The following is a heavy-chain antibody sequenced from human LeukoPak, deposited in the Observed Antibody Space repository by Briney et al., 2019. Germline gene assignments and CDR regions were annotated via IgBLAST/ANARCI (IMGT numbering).Heavy chain of an antibody. D-gene: IGHD3-3*01. CDR3: ARSRSIAIFGVDQYYFDY. V-gene: IGHV4-59*01. Sequence: SETLSLTCTVSGGSISSYYWSWIRQPPGKGLEWIGYIYYSGSTNYNPSLKSRVTISVDTYKNQFSLKLSSVTAADTAVYYCARSRSIAIFGVDQYYFDYWGQGTLVTVSS. J-gene: IGHJ4*02. CDR1: GGSISSYY. CDR2: IYYSGST.